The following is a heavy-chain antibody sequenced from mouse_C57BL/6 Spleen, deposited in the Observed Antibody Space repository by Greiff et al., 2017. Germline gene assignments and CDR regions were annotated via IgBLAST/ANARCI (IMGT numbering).Heavy chain of an antibody. CDR1: GYAFTNYL. CDR3: ARGYYGSSSDY. V-gene: IGHV1-54*01. Sequence: VQLHQSGAELVRPGTSVKVSCKASGYAFTNYLIEWVKQRPGQGLEWIGVINPGSGGTNYNEKFKGKATLTADKSSSTAYMQLSSLTSEDSAVYFCARGYYGSSSDYWGQGTTLTVSS. CDR2: INPGSGGT. D-gene: IGHD1-1*01. J-gene: IGHJ2*01.